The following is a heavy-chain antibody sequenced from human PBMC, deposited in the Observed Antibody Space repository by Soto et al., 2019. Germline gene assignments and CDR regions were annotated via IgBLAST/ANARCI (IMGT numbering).Heavy chain of an antibody. Sequence: GESLKISCKGSGYSFTNYWITWVRQMPGKALEWMGRIDPSDSYSDYSPSFQGHVTVSADKSTSTAYLQWSSLKASDTAMYYCARLQGHCGSVSCYNYSYRLDFWGQGTTVTFSS. D-gene: IGHD2-2*01. J-gene: IGHJ6*02. CDR3: ARLQGHCGSVSCYNYSYRLDF. V-gene: IGHV5-10-1*01. CDR1: GYSFTNYW. CDR2: IDPSDSYS.